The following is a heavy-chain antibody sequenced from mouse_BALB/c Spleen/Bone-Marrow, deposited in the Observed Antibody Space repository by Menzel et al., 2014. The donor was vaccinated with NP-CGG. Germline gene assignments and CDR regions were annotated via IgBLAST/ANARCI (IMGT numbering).Heavy chain of an antibody. CDR2: SRNKANGYTT. D-gene: IGHD2-4*01. Sequence: VQLKESGGGLAQPGGSLRLSCATSGFTFTDYYMSWVRQPPGKALEWLVFSRNKANGYTTEYSASVKGRFTISRDNSQSILYLQMNTLRAEDSATYYCARDINYDIYWYFDVWGAGTTVTVSS. V-gene: IGHV7-3*02. CDR3: ARDINYDIYWYFDV. CDR1: GFTFTDYY. J-gene: IGHJ1*01.